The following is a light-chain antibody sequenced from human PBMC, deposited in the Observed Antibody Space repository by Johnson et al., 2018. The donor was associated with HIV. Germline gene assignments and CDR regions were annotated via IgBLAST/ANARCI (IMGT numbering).Light chain of an antibody. CDR3: GTWDGSLSLYV. J-gene: IGLJ1*01. V-gene: IGLV1-51*01. CDR2: DNN. Sequence: QSVLTQPPSVSAAPGQKVTISCSGSSSNIGNNYVSWYQQLPGTAPKLLIYDNNKRPSGIPDRFSGSRSGTSATLGITGLQTGDEADYYCGTWDGSLSLYVLGTGTKVTVL. CDR1: SSNIGNNY.